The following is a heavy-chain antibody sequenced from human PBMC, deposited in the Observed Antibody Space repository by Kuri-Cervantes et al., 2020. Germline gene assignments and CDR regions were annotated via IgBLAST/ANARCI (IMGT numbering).Heavy chain of an antibody. Sequence: SETLSLTCTVSGGSISSGSYYWSWIRQPAGKGLEWIGRIYTSGSTNYNPSLKSRVTISVDTSKNQFSLKLSSVTAADTAVYYCARDESAARPLYYYGMDVWGQGTTVTVSS. CDR1: GGSISSGSYY. CDR2: IYTSGST. J-gene: IGHJ6*02. CDR3: ARDESAARPLYYYGMDV. V-gene: IGHV4-61*02. D-gene: IGHD6-6*01.